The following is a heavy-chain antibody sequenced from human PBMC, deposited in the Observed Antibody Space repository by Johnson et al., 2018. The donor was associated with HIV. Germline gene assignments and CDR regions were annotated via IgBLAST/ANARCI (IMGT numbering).Heavy chain of an antibody. CDR3: ARGGRGVRITMIVVVPNDAFDI. Sequence: QVQLVESGGGVVQPGRSLRLSCAASGFTFSSYGMHWVRQAPAKGLEWVAVISYDGSDKDYADSVKGRFTISRDSSKNTLYLQMNSLRAEDTAVYYCARGGRGVRITMIVVVPNDAFDIWGQGTMVTVSS. D-gene: IGHD3-22*01. CDR1: GFTFSSYG. CDR2: ISYDGSDK. J-gene: IGHJ3*02. V-gene: IGHV3-30*04.